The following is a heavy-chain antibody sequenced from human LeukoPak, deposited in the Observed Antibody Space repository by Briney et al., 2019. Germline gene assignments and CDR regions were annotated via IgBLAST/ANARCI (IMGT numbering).Heavy chain of an antibody. CDR1: GGSIGSYY. CDR3: ARERRTSGYSNFYFDY. D-gene: IGHD3-22*01. CDR2: IYYSGST. J-gene: IGHJ4*02. Sequence: SETLSLTCTVSGGSIGSYYWSWIRQPPGKGLEWIGYIYYSGSTNYNPSLKSRVTISVDTSKNQFSLKLSSVTAADTAVYYCARERRTSGYSNFYFDYWGQGTLVTVSS. V-gene: IGHV4-59*01.